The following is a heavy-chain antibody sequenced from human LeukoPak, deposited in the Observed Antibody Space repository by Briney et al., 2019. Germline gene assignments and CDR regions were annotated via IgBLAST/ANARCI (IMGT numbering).Heavy chain of an antibody. V-gene: IGHV4-38-2*02. CDR3: ARRRITIFGVVIIRGPFDY. J-gene: IGHJ4*02. CDR2: IYHSGST. CDR1: GYSISSGYY. Sequence: SETLSLTCTVSGYSISSGYYWGWIRQPPGKGLEWIGSIYHSGSTYYNPSLKSRVTISVDTSKNQFSLELSSVIAADTAVYYCARRRITIFGVVIIRGPFDYWGQGTLVTVSS. D-gene: IGHD3-3*01.